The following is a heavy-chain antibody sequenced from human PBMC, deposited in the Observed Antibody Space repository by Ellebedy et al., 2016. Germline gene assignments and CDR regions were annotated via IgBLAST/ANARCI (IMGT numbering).Heavy chain of an antibody. Sequence: SETLSLTCNVSGGSVSSDYWNWIRRPPGKGLEWIGYVFHTGTTNYNPSLKSRVTMSVDTSRSQFSLRLTSVTAADTAVYYCARGPPGSSSWYGYFDLWGRGTLVTVSS. CDR1: GGSVSSDY. D-gene: IGHD6-13*01. J-gene: IGHJ2*01. CDR3: ARGPPGSSSWYGYFDL. V-gene: IGHV4-59*02. CDR2: VFHTGTT.